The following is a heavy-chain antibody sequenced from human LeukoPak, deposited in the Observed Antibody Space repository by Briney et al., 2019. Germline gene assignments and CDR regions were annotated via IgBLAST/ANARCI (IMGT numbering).Heavy chain of an antibody. CDR3: ARGVGATNSNWFDP. CDR1: GFTFSSYW. CDR2: INSDGSST. D-gene: IGHD1-26*01. J-gene: IGHJ5*02. Sequence: PGGSLRPSCAASGFTFSSYWMHWVRQAPGKGLVWVSRINSDGSSTSYADSVKGRFTISRDNAKNTLYLQMNSLRAEDTVVYYCARGVGATNSNWFDPWGQGTLVTVSS. V-gene: IGHV3-74*01.